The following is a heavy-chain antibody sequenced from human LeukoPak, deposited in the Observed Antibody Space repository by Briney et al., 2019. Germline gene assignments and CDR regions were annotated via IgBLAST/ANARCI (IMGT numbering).Heavy chain of an antibody. D-gene: IGHD2-2*01. CDR1: GASIGSDY. CDR2: IDVTGST. Sequence: PSETLSLTCTVSGASIGSDYWTWIRQPAGKGLEWIGRIDVTGSTNYTPSLKSRVTISVDTSKNQFSLKLNSVTAADTAVYYCARLFCSSTSCHYFYYYMDVWGKGTTVTVSS. V-gene: IGHV4-4*07. CDR3: ARLFCSSTSCHYFYYYMDV. J-gene: IGHJ6*03.